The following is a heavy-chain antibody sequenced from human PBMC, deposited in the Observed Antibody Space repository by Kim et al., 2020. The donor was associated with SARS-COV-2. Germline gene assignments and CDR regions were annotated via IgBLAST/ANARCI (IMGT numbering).Heavy chain of an antibody. J-gene: IGHJ3*01. Sequence: AVSGKSRMSINPDTSKNQFSLQLNSVTPEDTAVYYCARDSVEVARKPFDVWGQGTMVTVSS. CDR3: ARDSVEVARKPFDV. D-gene: IGHD6-19*01. V-gene: IGHV6-1*01.